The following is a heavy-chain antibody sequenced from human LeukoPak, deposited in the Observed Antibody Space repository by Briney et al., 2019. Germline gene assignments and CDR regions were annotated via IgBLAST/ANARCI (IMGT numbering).Heavy chain of an antibody. CDR3: ARDPYYYGSGSYYSGFDP. D-gene: IGHD3-10*01. CDR2: IYHSGST. V-gene: IGHV4-38-2*02. Sequence: SETLSLTCTVSGYSISSGYYWGWIRQPPGKGLEWIGSIYHSGSTYYNPSLKSRVTISVDTSKNQFSLKLSSVTAADTAVYYCARDPYYYGSGSYYSGFDPWGQGTLVTVSS. CDR1: GYSISSGYY. J-gene: IGHJ5*02.